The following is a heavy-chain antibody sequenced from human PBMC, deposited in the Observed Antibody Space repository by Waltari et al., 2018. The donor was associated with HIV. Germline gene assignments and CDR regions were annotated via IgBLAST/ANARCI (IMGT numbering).Heavy chain of an antibody. J-gene: IGHJ6*02. CDR1: GFTFSSYA. CDR2: ISGSGGST. Sequence: EVQLLESGGGLVQPGGSLRLSCAASGFTFSSYAMSWVRQAPGKGLEWVSAISGSGGSTYYADAVKGRFTISRDNSKNTLYLQMNSLRAEDTAVYYCTIFGVVIMSPYYYYGMDVWGQGTTVTVSS. D-gene: IGHD3-3*01. V-gene: IGHV3-23*01. CDR3: TIFGVVIMSPYYYYGMDV.